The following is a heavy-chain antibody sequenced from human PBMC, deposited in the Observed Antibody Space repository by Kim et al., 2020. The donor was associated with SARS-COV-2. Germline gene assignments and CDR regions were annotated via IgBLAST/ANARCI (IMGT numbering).Heavy chain of an antibody. Sequence: GGSLRLSCAASGFTFSSYSMNWVRQAPGKGLEWVSSISSSSSYIYYADSVKGRFTISRDNAKNSLYLQMNSLRAEDTAVYYCARDSPGSYYYDRRNYGYGMDVWGQGATVTVSS. V-gene: IGHV3-21*01. D-gene: IGHD3-22*01. CDR3: ARDSPGSYYYDRRNYGYGMDV. CDR1: GFTFSSYS. J-gene: IGHJ6*02. CDR2: ISSSSSYI.